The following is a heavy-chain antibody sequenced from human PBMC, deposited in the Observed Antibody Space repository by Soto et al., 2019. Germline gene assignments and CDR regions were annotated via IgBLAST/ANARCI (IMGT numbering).Heavy chain of an antibody. D-gene: IGHD2-15*01. V-gene: IGHV4-59*08. J-gene: IGHJ6*03. CDR3: ARPGFDCSGGSCYSIAPYYYYYMDV. CDR1: GGSISSYY. CDR2: IYYSGST. Sequence: SETLSLTCTVSGGSISSYYWSWIRQPPGKGLEWIGYIYYSGSTNYNPSLKSRVTISVDTSKNQFSLKLSSVTAADTAVYYCARPGFDCSGGSCYSIAPYYYYYMDVWGKGTTVTVSS.